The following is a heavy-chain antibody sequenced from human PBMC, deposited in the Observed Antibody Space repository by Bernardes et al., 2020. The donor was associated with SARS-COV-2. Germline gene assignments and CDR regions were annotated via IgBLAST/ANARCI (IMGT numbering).Heavy chain of an antibody. Sequence: GGSLRLSCAASGFTFNSFGMHWVRQAPGRGLDWLAVISCDGTTEFYADSVKGRFTISRDNSKNTLYLQMNSLRAEDTAVYYCAKQIAPYSNYLYYVDYWGQGTLVTVSS. CDR1: GFTFNSFG. D-gene: IGHD4-4*01. V-gene: IGHV3-30*18. CDR2: ISCDGTTE. J-gene: IGHJ4*02. CDR3: AKQIAPYSNYLYYVDY.